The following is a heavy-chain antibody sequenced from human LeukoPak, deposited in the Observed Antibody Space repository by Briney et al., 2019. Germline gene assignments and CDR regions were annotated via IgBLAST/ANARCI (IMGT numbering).Heavy chain of an antibody. Sequence: ASVKVSCKASGYTFTSYYMHWVRQAPGQGLEWMGIINPSGGSTSYAQKFQGRVTMTRDTSTSTVYMELSRLRSDDTAVYYCATQGRDRGYFDYWGQGTLVTVSS. CDR3: ATQGRDRGYFDY. D-gene: IGHD3-10*01. CDR1: GYTFTSYY. J-gene: IGHJ4*02. V-gene: IGHV1-46*01. CDR2: INPSGGST.